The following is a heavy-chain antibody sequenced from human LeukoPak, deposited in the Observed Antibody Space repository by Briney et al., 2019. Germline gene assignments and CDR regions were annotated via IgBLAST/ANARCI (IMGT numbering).Heavy chain of an antibody. D-gene: IGHD7-27*01. CDR1: GFTFTSYG. CDR2: IRYDGSNK. CDR3: AKDLNWGGR. V-gene: IGHV3-30*02. J-gene: IGHJ4*02. Sequence: RGSLSLSCAPSGFTFTSYGMHWVRPAPGRGREWVAFIRYDGSNKYYAESVKGRFTISRDNSKNTLYLQMNRLRAEDTAVYYCAKDLNWGGRWGQGTLVTVSS.